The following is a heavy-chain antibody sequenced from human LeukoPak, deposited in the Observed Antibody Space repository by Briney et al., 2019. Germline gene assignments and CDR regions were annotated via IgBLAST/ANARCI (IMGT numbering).Heavy chain of an antibody. J-gene: IGHJ4*02. D-gene: IGHD1-26*01. Sequence: PSETLSLTCTVSDGSIRSTDHYWGWIRQPPGKGLEWIGSIYYGGGTYYNPSLKSRATISVDTSKNQFSLKLSSVTAADTAVYYCARYAVEYRGTFFDYWGQGTLVTVSS. V-gene: IGHV4-39*01. CDR3: ARYAVEYRGTFFDY. CDR2: IYYGGGT. CDR1: DGSIRSTDHY.